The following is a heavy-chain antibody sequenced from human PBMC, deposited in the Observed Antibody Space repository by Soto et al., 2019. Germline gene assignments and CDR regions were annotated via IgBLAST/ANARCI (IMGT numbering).Heavy chain of an antibody. V-gene: IGHV2-5*02. D-gene: IGHD3-9*01. CDR1: GFSLSTSGVG. Sequence: QITLKESGPTLVRPTQTLTLTCAFSGFSLSTSGVGVGWIRQPPGKALEWLAVIYWDDSKHYSPSLRSRLTITTYTSKNQVVLTMTNMDPMDTGTYYCAHKGPEDWPLDYWGQGTLVTVSS. CDR2: IYWDDSK. J-gene: IGHJ4*02. CDR3: AHKGPEDWPLDY.